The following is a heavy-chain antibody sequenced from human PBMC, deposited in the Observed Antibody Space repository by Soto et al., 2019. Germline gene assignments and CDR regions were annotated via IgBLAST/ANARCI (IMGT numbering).Heavy chain of an antibody. V-gene: IGHV1-3*01. CDR2: INPGNGNT. CDR1: GYTFTTYA. D-gene: IGHD2-2*01. Sequence: QVQLVQSGAEVKKPGASVKVSCKASGYTFTTYAMHWVRQAPGQRFEWMGWINPGNGNTQHSQKFQGRVTITRDTSASTAYMELSSLRSEDTAVYYYATSRDYCSSTSCYEGYYYYMDVWGKGTTVTVSS. CDR3: ATSRDYCSSTSCYEGYYYYMDV. J-gene: IGHJ6*03.